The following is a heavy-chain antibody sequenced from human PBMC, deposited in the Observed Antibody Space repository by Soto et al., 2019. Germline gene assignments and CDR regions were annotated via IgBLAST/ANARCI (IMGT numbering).Heavy chain of an antibody. D-gene: IGHD6-13*01. J-gene: IGHJ4*02. V-gene: IGHV1-2*02. CDR3: ARDRAGFGY. Sequence: ASVKVSCKASGYTFTDYYMHWVQQAPGQGLEWMGWINPNSGGTNYAQKFQGRVTMTRDTSISTAYMELSRLRSDDTAVYYCARDRAGFGYWGQGTLVTVSS. CDR1: GYTFTDYY. CDR2: INPNSGGT.